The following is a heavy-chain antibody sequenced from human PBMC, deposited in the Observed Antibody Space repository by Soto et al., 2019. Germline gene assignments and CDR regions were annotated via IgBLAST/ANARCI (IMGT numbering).Heavy chain of an antibody. D-gene: IGHD1-26*01. Sequence: EVQLVESGGGLVQPGGSLRLSCAASGFTFSNYWIHWVRQVPGKGLVWVSRINSDGTTTTYADFVKGRFTISRDNAKNPLYLQMDNLGADDTAVYYWTRGGTTTTYWGLFNYWGQGALVTVSS. J-gene: IGHJ4*02. CDR1: GFTFSNYW. CDR3: TRGGTTTTYWGLFNY. CDR2: INSDGTTT. V-gene: IGHV3-74*03.